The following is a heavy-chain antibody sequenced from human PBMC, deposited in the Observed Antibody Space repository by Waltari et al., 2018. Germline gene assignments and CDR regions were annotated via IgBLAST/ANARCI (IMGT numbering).Heavy chain of an antibody. CDR1: GGSVSSPAYY. Sequence: QLQLQESGPALVRPSETLSLSCTVSGGSVSSPAYYWSWVRQSPGKGLEWIETIYYSESPSYNPSLKSRVTISIDTSKNQLSLELTSVTAADTAIYYCASHLWYRDLSRVAFDFWGQGTLVAVSS. CDR3: ASHLWYRDLSRVAFDF. J-gene: IGHJ4*02. CDR2: IYYSESP. D-gene: IGHD3-10*01. V-gene: IGHV4-39*07.